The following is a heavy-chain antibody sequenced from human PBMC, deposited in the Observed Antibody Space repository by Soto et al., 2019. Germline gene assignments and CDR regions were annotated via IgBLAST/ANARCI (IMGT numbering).Heavy chain of an antibody. D-gene: IGHD6-19*01. Sequence: TGGSLRLSCVASGFNFKKFAMSWVRQAPGEGLEWVSGISCCGGSTSYADSVKGRFSIARDDSTNTLSLQMNNLRVEDTAQYYCAKADGEQWLLPHLDKWGQGTLVTVSS. CDR1: GFNFKKFA. CDR3: AKADGEQWLLPHLDK. J-gene: IGHJ4*02. CDR2: ISCCGGST. V-gene: IGHV3-23*01.